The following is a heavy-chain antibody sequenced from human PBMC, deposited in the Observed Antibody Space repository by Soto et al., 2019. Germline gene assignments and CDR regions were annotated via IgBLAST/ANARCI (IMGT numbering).Heavy chain of an antibody. J-gene: IGHJ4*02. Sequence: GASVKVSCKASGYTFTNYAMHWVRQAPGQRLEWMGWINAGNGNTKYSQKFQGRFTISRDNAKNTVYLQMNSLRAEDTAVYYCAKVSSGWYPDYWGQGTLVTVSS. CDR1: GYTFTNYA. D-gene: IGHD6-19*01. V-gene: IGHV1-3*01. CDR3: AKVSSGWYPDY. CDR2: INAGNGNT.